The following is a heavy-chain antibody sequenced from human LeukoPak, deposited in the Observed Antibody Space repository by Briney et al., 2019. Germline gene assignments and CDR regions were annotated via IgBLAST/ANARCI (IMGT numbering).Heavy chain of an antibody. CDR1: GGSISSYY. CDR3: ARRPVSYDFWSGYQHSSYWYFDL. CDR2: FYYSGST. V-gene: IGHV4-59*08. D-gene: IGHD3-3*01. J-gene: IGHJ2*01. Sequence: SDTLSLTCTVSGGSISSYYGSWIRQPPGKGLEWIGYFYYSGSTNYNPSLKSRVTISVETSTNQFSLKLSSVTAADTAVYYCARRPVSYDFWSGYQHSSYWYFDLWGRGTLVTVSS.